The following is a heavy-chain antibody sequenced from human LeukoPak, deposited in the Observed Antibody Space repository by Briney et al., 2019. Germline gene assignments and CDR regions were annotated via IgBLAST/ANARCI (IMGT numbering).Heavy chain of an antibody. V-gene: IGHV4-59*08. J-gene: IGHJ4*02. D-gene: IGHD6-19*01. Sequence: PSETLSLTCTVSGGSISSYYWSWIRQPPGKGLEWIGYIYYSGSTNYNPSLKSRVTISVDTSKNQFSLKLSSVTAADTAVYYCARSPGALSIAVAGTFDYWGQGTLVTVSS. CDR3: ARSPGALSIAVAGTFDY. CDR2: IYYSGST. CDR1: GGSISSYY.